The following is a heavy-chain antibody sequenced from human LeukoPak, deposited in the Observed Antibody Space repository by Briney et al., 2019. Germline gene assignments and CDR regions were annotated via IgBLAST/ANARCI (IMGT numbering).Heavy chain of an antibody. V-gene: IGHV4-61*01. CDR2: IYYSEST. CDR1: GCSVSSGSYY. J-gene: IGHJ3*02. D-gene: IGHD3-10*01. CDR3: ATEYEKQYYYGSGSPQTRIIDI. Sequence: SETLSLTCTVSGCSVSSGSYYWSWIRQPPGKGLEWIGYIYYSESTNYNPSLKSRITISVGTSKTQFSLNLSSVTAADTAVYYSATEYEKQYYYGSGSPQTRIIDIWGQGKMVTVSS.